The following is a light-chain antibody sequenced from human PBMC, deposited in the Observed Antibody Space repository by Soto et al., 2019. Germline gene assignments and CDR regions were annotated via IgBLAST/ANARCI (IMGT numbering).Light chain of an antibody. CDR2: YDD. V-gene: IGLV1-36*01. Sequence: QSVLTQPPSVSEAPRQRVTISCSGSSSNIGDNPVNWYQHLPGKAPKLLIYYDDLMPSGVSDRFSGSKSGTSASLAISGLQSEDEGDYYCAAWDDSLNGVVFGGGTKLTVL. CDR1: SSNIGDNP. CDR3: AAWDDSLNGVV. J-gene: IGLJ2*01.